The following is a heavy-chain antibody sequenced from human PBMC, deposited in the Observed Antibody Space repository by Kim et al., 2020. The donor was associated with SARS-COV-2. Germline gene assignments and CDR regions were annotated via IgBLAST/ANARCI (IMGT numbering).Heavy chain of an antibody. V-gene: IGHV1-3*01. Sequence: SQKFQGRVTITRDTSASTAYMELSSLRSEDTAVYYCARGIGFSNSWYHDYWGQGTLVTVSS. D-gene: IGHD6-13*01. CDR3: ARGIGFSNSWYHDY. J-gene: IGHJ4*02.